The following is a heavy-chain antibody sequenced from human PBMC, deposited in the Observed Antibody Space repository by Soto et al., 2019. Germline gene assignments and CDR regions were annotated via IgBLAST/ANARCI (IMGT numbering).Heavy chain of an antibody. V-gene: IGHV1-18*01. J-gene: IGHJ4*02. CDR2: ISAYNGNT. CDR1: GYTFTSYG. CDR3: AINLRSGSYCGVF. Sequence: VASVKVSCKAAGYTFTSYGINWVRQPPGQGLEWMGWISAYNGNTNYAQKLQGRVTMTTDTSTSTAYMELRSLRSDDTAAYYCAINLRSGSYCGVFWGQGTQVTVSS. D-gene: IGHD6-19*01.